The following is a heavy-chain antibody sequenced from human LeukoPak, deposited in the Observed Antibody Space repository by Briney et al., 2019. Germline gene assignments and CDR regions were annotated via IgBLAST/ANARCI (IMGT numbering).Heavy chain of an antibody. V-gene: IGHV1-18*01. D-gene: IGHD2-21*02. CDR1: GYTFTSYG. Sequence: GASVKVSCKASGYTFTSYGVSWVRQAPGQGLEWMGWISAYNGNTNYAQKLQGRVTMTTDTSTSTAYMELRSLRSDDTAVYYCARDRGCGGDCPNWFDPWGQGTLVTVSS. CDR3: ARDRGCGGDCPNWFDP. CDR2: ISAYNGNT. J-gene: IGHJ5*02.